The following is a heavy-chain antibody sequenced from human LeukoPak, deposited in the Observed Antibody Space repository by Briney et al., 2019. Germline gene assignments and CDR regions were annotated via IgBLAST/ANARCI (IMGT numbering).Heavy chain of an antibody. J-gene: IGHJ4*02. V-gene: IGHV4-30-2*01. D-gene: IGHD3-22*01. CDR3: ARVGDYYDSSGYAYYFDY. Sequence: SETLSLTCIVSGDSVSGYYWNWIRQPPGKGLEWIGYIYHSGSTYYNPSLKSRVTISVDRSKNQFSLKLSSVTAADTAVYYCARVGDYYDSSGYAYYFDYWGQGTLVTVSS. CDR1: GDSVSGYY. CDR2: IYHSGST.